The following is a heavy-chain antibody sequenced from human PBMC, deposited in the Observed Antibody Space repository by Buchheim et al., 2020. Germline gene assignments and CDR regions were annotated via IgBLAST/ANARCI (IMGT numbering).Heavy chain of an antibody. J-gene: IGHJ4*02. V-gene: IGHV4-4*07. Sequence: QVQLRESGPALVKPSETLSLTCIVSGDSISSYYWSWIRQPAGKGLEWLGRIFTSGSTDYNPALKSRVTMSVDMSKNQFSLKLTSVTAADTVVYYCARDYGYYDSGVYFDHWGPGNL. CDR2: IFTSGST. D-gene: IGHD3-22*01. CDR3: ARDYGYYDSGVYFDH. CDR1: GDSISSYY.